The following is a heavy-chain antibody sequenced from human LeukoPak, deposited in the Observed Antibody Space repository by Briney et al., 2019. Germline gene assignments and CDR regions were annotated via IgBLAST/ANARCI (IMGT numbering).Heavy chain of an antibody. CDR1: GFTFSSYE. CDR2: ISSSSSYI. J-gene: IGHJ6*03. CDR3: ARESIAARFNYYYYYYMDV. D-gene: IGHD6-6*01. Sequence: GGSLRLSCAASGFTFSSYEMNWVRQAPGKGLEWVSSISSSSSYIYYADSVKGRFTISRDNAKNSLYLQMNSLRAEDTAVYYCARESIAARFNYYYYYYMDVWGKGTTVTVSS. V-gene: IGHV3-21*01.